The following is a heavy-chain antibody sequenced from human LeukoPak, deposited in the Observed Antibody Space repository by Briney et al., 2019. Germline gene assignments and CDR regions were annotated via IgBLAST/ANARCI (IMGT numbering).Heavy chain of an antibody. J-gene: IGHJ6*02. CDR1: GRSISSYY. Sequence: PSETLSLTCTVSGRSISSYYWSWLRQPAGKGLEWLGRIYTSGSTNYNPSLKSRVTMSVDTSKNQFSLKLSSVTAADTAVYYCARDQGRVAAAGTTAYYYYYGMDVWGQGTTVTVSS. CDR2: IYTSGST. V-gene: IGHV4-4*07. D-gene: IGHD6-13*01. CDR3: ARDQGRVAAAGTTAYYYYYGMDV.